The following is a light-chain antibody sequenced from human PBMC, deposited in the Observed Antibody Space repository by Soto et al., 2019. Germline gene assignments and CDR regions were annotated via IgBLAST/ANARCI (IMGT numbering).Light chain of an antibody. V-gene: IGKV1-5*01. CDR2: DAS. CDR3: QQYSSYST. CDR1: QSIGTW. J-gene: IGKJ1*01. Sequence: DIQMTQSPSTLSASVGDRVTITCRASQSIGTWLAWYQQTVGGAPNLLIFDASTLESGVPSRFSGSGSGTEFTLTISSLQPDDFATYSCQQYSSYSTFGQGTKVE.